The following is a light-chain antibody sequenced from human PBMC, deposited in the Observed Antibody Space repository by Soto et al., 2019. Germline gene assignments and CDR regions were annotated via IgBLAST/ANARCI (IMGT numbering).Light chain of an antibody. CDR3: CSYAGSSTFV. Sequence: QSVLTQPASVSGSPGQSITISCTGTSSDVGGYSYVSWYQHHPGKAPKLMIYEVSNRPSGVSNRFSGSKSGNTASLTISGLQAEDEADYYCCSYAGSSTFVFGTGTKVTVL. CDR1: SSDVGGYSY. CDR2: EVS. J-gene: IGLJ1*01. V-gene: IGLV2-23*02.